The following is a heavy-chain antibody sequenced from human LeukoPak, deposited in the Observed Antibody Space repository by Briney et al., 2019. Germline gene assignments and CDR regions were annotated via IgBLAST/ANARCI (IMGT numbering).Heavy chain of an antibody. CDR2: ISGSGATT. V-gene: IGHV3-23*01. CDR3: AKEHIVGATVGFDY. J-gene: IGHJ4*02. Sequence: GGSLRLSCAASGFTFSSYAMSWVRQAPGKGLEWVSSISGSGATTYYTDSVKGRFTISRDNSKNTLYLQMNSLRAGDTAVYYCAKEHIVGATVGFDYWDQGTLVTVSS. CDR1: GFTFSSYA. D-gene: IGHD1-26*01.